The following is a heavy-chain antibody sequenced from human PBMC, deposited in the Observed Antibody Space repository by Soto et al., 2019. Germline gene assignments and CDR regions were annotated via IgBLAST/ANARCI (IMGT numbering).Heavy chain of an antibody. D-gene: IGHD6-19*01. Sequence: QVQLVESGGGVVQPGRSLRLSCAASGFTFSSYGMHWVRQAPGKGLEWVAVISYDGSNKYYADSVKGRFTISRDNSNNTLYLQMNSLRAEDTAVYYCAKSSVAGTGPMDVRGQGTTVTVSS. CDR2: ISYDGSNK. CDR1: GFTFSSYG. J-gene: IGHJ6*02. CDR3: AKSSVAGTGPMDV. V-gene: IGHV3-30*18.